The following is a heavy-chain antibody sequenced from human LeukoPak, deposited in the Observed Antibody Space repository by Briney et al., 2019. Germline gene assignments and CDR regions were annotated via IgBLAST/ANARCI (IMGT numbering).Heavy chain of an antibody. Sequence: QPGGSLRLSCAASGFTFSSYWMHWVRQAPGKGLLWVSRINTDGSSTSYADSVKGRFTISRDNAKNTLYLQMNSLRAEDTAVYYCARWSRDAFDIWGQGTMVTVSS. V-gene: IGHV3-74*01. CDR2: INTDGSST. CDR3: ARWSRDAFDI. CDR1: GFTFSSYW. J-gene: IGHJ3*02.